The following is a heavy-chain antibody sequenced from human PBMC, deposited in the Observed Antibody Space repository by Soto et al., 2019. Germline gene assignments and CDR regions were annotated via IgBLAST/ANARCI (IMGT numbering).Heavy chain of an antibody. D-gene: IGHD6-13*01. Sequence: SETLSLTCAVSGYSISSGYYWGCIRQPPGKGLEWVGSIHYTGYTYHNPSLKSRATMSVDTSNNQFSLGLGSVTAADTAAYYCAKESAAAPGCFDYWGQGTLVTVSS. CDR1: GYSISSGYY. J-gene: IGHJ4*02. V-gene: IGHV4-38-2*02. CDR3: AKESAAAPGCFDY. CDR2: IHYTGYT.